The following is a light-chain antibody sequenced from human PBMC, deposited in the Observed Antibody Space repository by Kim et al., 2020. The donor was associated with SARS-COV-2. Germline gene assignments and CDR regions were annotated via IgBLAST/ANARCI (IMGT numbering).Light chain of an antibody. CDR3: STWDDSLSSWL. Sequence: QSVLTQPPSASGTPGQRVTISCSGSTSNIGSNTVNWYQQLPGTAPKVLIYNNNQRPSGVPDRFSGSKSGTSASLAISGLQSEDEAEYYCSTWDDSLSSWLFGGGTQLTVL. V-gene: IGLV1-44*01. CDR2: NNN. J-gene: IGLJ3*02. CDR1: TSNIGSNT.